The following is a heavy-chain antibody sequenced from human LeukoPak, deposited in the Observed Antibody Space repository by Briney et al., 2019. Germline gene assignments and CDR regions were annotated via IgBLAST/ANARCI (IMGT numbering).Heavy chain of an antibody. CDR3: ARGSGWNVGRVFDY. Sequence: GGSLGLSCAASGFTFSIYSMNWVRQAPGKGLEWVSSISSRSTYIYYADSVKGRFTISRDNAENSLYLQMNSLRAEDSAIYYCARGSGWNVGRVFDYWGQGTLVTVSS. CDR1: GFTFSIYS. CDR2: ISSRSTYI. D-gene: IGHD6-19*01. J-gene: IGHJ4*02. V-gene: IGHV3-21*04.